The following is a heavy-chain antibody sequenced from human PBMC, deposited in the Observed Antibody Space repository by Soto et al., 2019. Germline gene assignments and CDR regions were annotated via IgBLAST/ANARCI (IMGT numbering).Heavy chain of an antibody. CDR3: VATTVTTISLDY. V-gene: IGHV4-31*03. Sequence: QVQLRESGPGLVKPSQTLSLTCTVSGGSISNDNYYWTGIRQHPGKGLEWIGYSYYSGSTYYNPSLKGRFSISVDTSKNQFSLKLSSVTAADTAAYSCVATTVTTISLDYWGQGTQVTVSS. CDR1: GGSISNDNYY. D-gene: IGHD4-17*01. CDR2: SYYSGST. J-gene: IGHJ4*02.